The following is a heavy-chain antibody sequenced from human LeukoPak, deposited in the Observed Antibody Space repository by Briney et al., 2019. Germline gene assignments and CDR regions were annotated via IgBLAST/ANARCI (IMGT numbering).Heavy chain of an antibody. CDR2: ISSSGSTI. D-gene: IGHD3-10*01. Sequence: GGSLRLSCAASGFTFSSYEMNWVRQAPGKGLEWVSYISSSGSTIYYADSVKGRFTISRDNSKNTLYLQMNSLRAEDTAVYYCAKTPPITMVRGVIAVKYYFDYWGQGTLVTVSS. J-gene: IGHJ4*02. CDR1: GFTFSSYE. CDR3: AKTPPITMVRGVIAVKYYFDY. V-gene: IGHV3-48*03.